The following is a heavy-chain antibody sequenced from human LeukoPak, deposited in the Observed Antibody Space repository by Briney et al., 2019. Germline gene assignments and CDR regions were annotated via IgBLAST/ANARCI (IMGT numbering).Heavy chain of an antibody. J-gene: IGHJ4*02. CDR1: GYSISSGCY. CDR2: IYHSGRT. D-gene: IGHD3-22*01. Sequence: SETLSLTCTDAGYSISSGCYWVWIRQPPGKGLEWMGTIYHSGRTYYNPSLKSRVTISVDTSKNQFSLKLISVTAADTAVYYCAREGDYYDRSGFRRRDLDYWGQGTLVTGSS. V-gene: IGHV4-38-2*02. CDR3: AREGDYYDRSGFRRRDLDY.